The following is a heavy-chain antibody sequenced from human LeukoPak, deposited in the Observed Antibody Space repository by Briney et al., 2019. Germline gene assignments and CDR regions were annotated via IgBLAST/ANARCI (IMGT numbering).Heavy chain of an antibody. V-gene: IGHV4-39*01. CDR2: IYYSGST. J-gene: IGHJ4*02. Sequence: SEALSLTCTVSGGSISSSSYYWGWIRQPPGKGLEWIGSIYYSGSTYYNPSLKSRVTISVDTSKNQFSLKLSSVTAADTAVYYCAGGSSGYYYWYYFDYWGQGTLVTVSS. CDR3: AGGSSGYYYWYYFDY. D-gene: IGHD3-22*01. CDR1: GGSISSSSYY.